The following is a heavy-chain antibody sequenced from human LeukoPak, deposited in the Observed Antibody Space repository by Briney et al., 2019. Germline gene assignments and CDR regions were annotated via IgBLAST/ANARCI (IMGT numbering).Heavy chain of an antibody. V-gene: IGHV1-69*13. CDR3: AIFQGTYGDNDNDF. CDR2: IIPMINTP. J-gene: IGHJ4*02. CDR1: GGTFRSFA. D-gene: IGHD4-17*01. Sequence: SVKVSCKASGGTFRSFAINWVRQAPGKGLEWMGGIIPMINTPKYAQRSQGRVSITADESTSTGYMEVSSLRSEDTAVYYCAIFQGTYGDNDNDFWGQGTLVTVSS.